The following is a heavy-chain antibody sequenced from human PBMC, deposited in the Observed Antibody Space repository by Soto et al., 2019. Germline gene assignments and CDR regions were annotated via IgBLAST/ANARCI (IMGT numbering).Heavy chain of an antibody. Sequence: PSETLSLTCAVSGGSISSSNWWTWVRQPPGKGLEWVAEIFHSGSTNYNPSLKSRVTISVDKSKNQFFLKLTSVTAADTAVYYCARDSESCGGDCYYLAYWGQGTLVTVS. V-gene: IGHV4-4*02. J-gene: IGHJ4*02. CDR1: GGSISSSNW. D-gene: IGHD2-21*02. CDR2: IFHSGST. CDR3: ARDSESCGGDCYYLAY.